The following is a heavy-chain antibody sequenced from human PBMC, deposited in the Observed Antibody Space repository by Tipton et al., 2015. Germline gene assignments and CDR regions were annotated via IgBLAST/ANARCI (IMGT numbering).Heavy chain of an antibody. D-gene: IGHD2-21*02. CDR3: ARLPDCGGDCYFFDY. Sequence: TLSLTCTVSGGSLSTNNYYWGWIRQPPGRGLEWIGSISYSGTTYYNPSLWGRVTVSIDTSKNQFSLNLSSVTAADTAVYYCARLPDCGGDCYFFDYWGQGTLVTVSS. CDR2: ISYSGTT. V-gene: IGHV4-39*01. J-gene: IGHJ4*02. CDR1: GGSLSTNNYY.